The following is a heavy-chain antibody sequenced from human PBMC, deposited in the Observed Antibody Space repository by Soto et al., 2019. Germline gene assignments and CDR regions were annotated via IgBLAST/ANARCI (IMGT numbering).Heavy chain of an antibody. CDR1: GFTFSSYA. CDR2: ISGSGGST. CDR3: AKDPSGSYYFFV. D-gene: IGHD1-26*01. V-gene: IGHV3-23*01. J-gene: IGHJ6*02. Sequence: GGSLRLSCAASGFTFSSYAMSWVRQDPGKGLEWVSAISGSGGSTYYADSVKGRFTISRDNSKNTLYLQMNSLRAEDTAVYYCAKDPSGSYYFFVWGQGTTVTVYS.